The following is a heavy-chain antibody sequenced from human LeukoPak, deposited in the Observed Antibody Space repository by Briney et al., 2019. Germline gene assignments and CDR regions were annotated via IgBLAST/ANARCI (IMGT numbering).Heavy chain of an antibody. J-gene: IGHJ6*03. CDR1: GFTFDDYG. CDR2: ISWNSGSI. D-gene: IGHD3-10*01. CDR3: ASWPTHFYYMDV. Sequence: GGSLRLSCAASGFTFDDYGMHWVRQAPGKGLEWVSGISWNSGSIGYADSVKGRFTVARDNAKNSLYLQMNSLRAEDTAVYYCASWPTHFYYMDVWGKGTTVTVSS. V-gene: IGHV3-9*01.